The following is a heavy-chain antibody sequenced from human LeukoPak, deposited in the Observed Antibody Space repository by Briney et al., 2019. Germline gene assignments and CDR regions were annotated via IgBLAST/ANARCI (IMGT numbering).Heavy chain of an antibody. J-gene: IGHJ4*02. Sequence: PSETLSLTCTVSGGSISSSSYYWGWIRQPPGKGLEWIGSIYYSGSTYYNPSLKSRVTISVDTSKNQFSLKLSSVTAADMAVYYCARAGYSYDVRGVYFDYWGQGTLVTVSS. D-gene: IGHD5-18*01. CDR2: IYYSGST. CDR1: GGSISSSSYY. CDR3: ARAGYSYDVRGVYFDY. V-gene: IGHV4-39*07.